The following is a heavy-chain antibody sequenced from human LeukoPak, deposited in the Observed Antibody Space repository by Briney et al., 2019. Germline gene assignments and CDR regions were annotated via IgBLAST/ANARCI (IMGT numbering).Heavy chain of an antibody. D-gene: IGHD3-22*01. J-gene: IGHJ2*01. Sequence: PGGSLRLSCAASGFTFDDYAMHWVRQAPGKGLEWVSGISWNSGSIGYADSVKGRFTISRDNSKNTLYLQMNSLRAEDTAVYYCARDPMDSSGYSHWYFDLWGRGTLVTVSS. CDR3: ARDPMDSSGYSHWYFDL. CDR1: GFTFDDYA. V-gene: IGHV3-9*01. CDR2: ISWNSGSI.